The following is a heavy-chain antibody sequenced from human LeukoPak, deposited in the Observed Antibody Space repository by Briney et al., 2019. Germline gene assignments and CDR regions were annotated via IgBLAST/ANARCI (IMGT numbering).Heavy chain of an antibody. CDR2: INQDGSEK. CDR1: GFTFSSHW. Sequence: PGGSLRLSCAASGFTFSSHWMSWVRQAPGKGLEWGANINQDGSEKYYVDSVKGRFTISRDNAKNSLYLQMNSLRAEDTAVYYCARDHRDPGVIFDYWGQGTLVTVSS. CDR3: ARDHRDPGVIFDY. J-gene: IGHJ4*02. D-gene: IGHD3-10*01. V-gene: IGHV3-7*01.